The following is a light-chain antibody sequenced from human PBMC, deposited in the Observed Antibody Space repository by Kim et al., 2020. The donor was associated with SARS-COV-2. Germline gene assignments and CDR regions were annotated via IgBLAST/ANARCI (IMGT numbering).Light chain of an antibody. V-gene: IGLV3-1*01. J-gene: IGLJ2*01. CDR3: QAWDSGAMV. Sequence: VSPGQTASIPCSGDELDDKDAAWYQQRPGQSPVLVIYRDSERPSGIPERFSGSNSGNTATLTISGTHAMDEADYYCQAWDSGAMVFGGGTKVTVL. CDR2: RDS. CDR1: ELDDKD.